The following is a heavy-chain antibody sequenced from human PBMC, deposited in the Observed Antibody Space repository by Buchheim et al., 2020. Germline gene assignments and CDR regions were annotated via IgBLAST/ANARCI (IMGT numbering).Heavy chain of an antibody. J-gene: IGHJ4*02. CDR3: ARDGGTGLYDFWSGYLNGY. CDR2: ISYDGSNK. V-gene: IGHV3-30*04. Sequence: QVQLVESGGGVVQPGRSLRLSCAASGFTFSIYAMHWVRQAPGKGLEWVAVISYDGSNKDYADSVKGRFTISRDNLKNTLFLQMNSLRADDTAVYYCARDGGTGLYDFWSGYLNGYWGQGTL. D-gene: IGHD3-3*01. CDR1: GFTFSIYA.